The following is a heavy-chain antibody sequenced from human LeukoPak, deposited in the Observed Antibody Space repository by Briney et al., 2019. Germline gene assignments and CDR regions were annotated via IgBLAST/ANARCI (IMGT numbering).Heavy chain of an antibody. Sequence: SETLSLTCAVYGGSFSGYYWSWLRQPPGKGVEGIGGINHSGSTNYSPSLKSRVTISVATSKNQFSLKLGSVTAADAAVYYCARGGIKDYWGQGTLVTVSS. J-gene: IGHJ4*02. CDR1: GGSFSGYY. V-gene: IGHV4-34*01. CDR2: INHSGST. D-gene: IGHD5-24*01. CDR3: ARGGIKDY.